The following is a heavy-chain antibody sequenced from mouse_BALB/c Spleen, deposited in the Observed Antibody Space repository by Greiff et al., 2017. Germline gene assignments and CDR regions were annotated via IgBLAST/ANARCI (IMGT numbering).Heavy chain of an antibody. V-gene: IGHV1-82*01. CDR2: IYPGDGDT. J-gene: IGHJ4*01. Sequence: QVQLKQSGPELVKPGASVKISCKASGYAFSSSWMNWVKQRPGQGLEWIGRIYPGDGDTNYNGKFKGKATLTADKSSSTAYMQLSSLTSVDSAVYFCARWLLRAYAMDYWGQGTSVTVSS. CDR3: ARWLLRAYAMDY. CDR1: GYAFSSSW. D-gene: IGHD2-3*01.